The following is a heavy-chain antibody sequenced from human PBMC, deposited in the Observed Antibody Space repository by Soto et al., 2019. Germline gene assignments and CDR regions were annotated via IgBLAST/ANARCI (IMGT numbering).Heavy chain of an antibody. CDR2: IYYSGST. J-gene: IGHJ3*01. V-gene: IGHV4-59*12. CDR1: GGSISSYY. CDR3: AGLGATPHRHDAFDF. D-gene: IGHD1-26*01. Sequence: PSETLSLTWTVSGGSISSYYWSWIRQPPGKGLEWIGYIYYSGSTNYNPSLKSRVTISVDTSKNQFSLKLTSVTAADTAVYYCAGLGATPHRHDAFDFWGQGTLVTVSS.